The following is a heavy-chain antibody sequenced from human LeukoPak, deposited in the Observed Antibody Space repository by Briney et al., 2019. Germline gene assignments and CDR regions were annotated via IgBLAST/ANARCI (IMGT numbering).Heavy chain of an antibody. CDR2: IFYSGSA. J-gene: IGHJ4*02. D-gene: IGHD3-10*01. V-gene: IGHV4-31*03. CDR1: GGSISSGDYY. CDR3: ARGSTLIRGFDY. Sequence: TSETLSLTCTVSGGSISSGDYYWNWIRQHPEKSLEWIGYIFYSGSAYYNPSLKSRVTISVDTSKNQFSLKLSSVTAADTAVYYCARGSTLIRGFDYWGQGTLITVSS.